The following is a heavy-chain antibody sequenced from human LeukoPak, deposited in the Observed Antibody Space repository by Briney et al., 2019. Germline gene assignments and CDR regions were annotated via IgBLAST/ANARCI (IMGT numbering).Heavy chain of an antibody. D-gene: IGHD1-26*01. CDR2: INHSGST. CDR1: GGSFSGYY. CDR3: ARLYSGSYYDY. V-gene: IGHV4-34*01. Sequence: SETLSLTCAVYGGSFSGYYWSWIRQPPGKGLEWIGEINHSGSTNYNPSLKSRVTISVDTSKNQFSLKLSSVTAADTAVYYCARLYSGSYYDYWGQGTLVTVSS. J-gene: IGHJ4*02.